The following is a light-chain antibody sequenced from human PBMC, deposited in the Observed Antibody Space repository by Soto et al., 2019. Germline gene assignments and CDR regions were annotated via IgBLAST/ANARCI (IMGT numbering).Light chain of an antibody. J-gene: IGKJ4*01. Sequence: AIRMTQSPSSLSASTGDRVTITCRASQGISSYLAWYQQKPGKAPKLLIYAASTLQSGVPSRFSGSGSGTDFTLTISCLQSEDFATYYCQYLNSFPLSFGGGTKVEIK. CDR1: QGISSY. CDR2: AAS. CDR3: QYLNSFPLS. V-gene: IGKV1-8*01.